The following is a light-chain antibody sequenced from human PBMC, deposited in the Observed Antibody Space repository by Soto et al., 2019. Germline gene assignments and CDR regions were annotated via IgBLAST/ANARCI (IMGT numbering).Light chain of an antibody. CDR2: GAS. CDR1: QSVSSSY. J-gene: IGKJ4*02. CDR3: QQYGSSPLT. V-gene: IGKV3-20*01. Sequence: EIVLPQSPGTLCLSPGERASLSCRASQSVSSSYLAWYQQKPGQAPRLLIYGASSRATGIPDRFSGSGSGTDFTLTISRLEPEDFAVYYCQQYGSSPLTFGRGTKVDIK.